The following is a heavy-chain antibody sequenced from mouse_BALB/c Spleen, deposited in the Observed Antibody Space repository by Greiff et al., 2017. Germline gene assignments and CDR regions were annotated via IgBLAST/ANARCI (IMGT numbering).Heavy chain of an antibody. J-gene: IGHJ3*01. D-gene: IGHD2-4*01. CDR3: VYDYDWFAY. Sequence: EVQLVESGGGLVQPGGSRKLSCAASGFTFSSFGMHWVRQAPEKGLEWVAYISRGSSTIYYADTVKGRFTISRDNPKNTLFLQMTSLRSEDTAMYYCVYDYDWFAYWGQGTLVTVSA. CDR1: GFTFSSFG. CDR2: ISRGSSTI. V-gene: IGHV5-17*02.